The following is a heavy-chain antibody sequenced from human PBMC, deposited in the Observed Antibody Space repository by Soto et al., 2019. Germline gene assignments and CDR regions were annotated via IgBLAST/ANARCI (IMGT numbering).Heavy chain of an antibody. CDR1: GFTFSSYW. D-gene: IGHD4-17*01. CDR2: INSDGSST. J-gene: IGHJ6*02. V-gene: IGHV3-74*01. CDR3: ERGGVRTVTTTRVHYYYGMDI. Sequence: EVQLVESGGGLVQPGGSLRLSCAASGFTFSSYWMHWVRQAPGKGLVWVSRINSDGSSTSYADSVKGRFTISRDNAKNTLYLQMNSLRAEDTAVYYCERGGVRTVTTTRVHYYYGMDIWGQGTTVTVSS.